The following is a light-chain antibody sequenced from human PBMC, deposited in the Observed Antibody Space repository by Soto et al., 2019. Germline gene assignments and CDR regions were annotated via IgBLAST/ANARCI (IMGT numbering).Light chain of an antibody. Sequence: DIEMTQSPSSLSASVGDRFTITCRASQSITRFLNWYQQKPGKAPKLLIYAASSLESGVPSRFSGSGSGTDFTLTISSLQPEDFATYYCQQNHSPPPITFGQGTRLEIK. CDR2: AAS. V-gene: IGKV1-39*01. CDR3: QQNHSPPPIT. CDR1: QSITRF. J-gene: IGKJ5*01.